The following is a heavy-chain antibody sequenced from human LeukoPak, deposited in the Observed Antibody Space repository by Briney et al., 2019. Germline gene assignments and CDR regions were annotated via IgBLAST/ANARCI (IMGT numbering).Heavy chain of an antibody. CDR2: ISSCSSYI. CDR3: ARGNYYDSSGYFPFNY. CDR1: GFTFSSYS. J-gene: IGHJ4*02. V-gene: IGHV3-21*01. D-gene: IGHD3-22*01. Sequence: GGSLRLSCAASGFTFSSYSMNWVRQAPGKGLEWVSSISSCSSYIYYADSVKGRFTISRDNAKNSLYLQMNSLRAEDTAVYYCARGNYYDSSGYFPFNYWGQGTLVTVSS.